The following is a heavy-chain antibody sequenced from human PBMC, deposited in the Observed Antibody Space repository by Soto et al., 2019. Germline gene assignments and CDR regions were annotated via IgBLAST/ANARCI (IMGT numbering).Heavy chain of an antibody. CDR1: GFTFGDYA. V-gene: IGHV3-49*03. D-gene: IGHD1-20*01. Sequence: GGSLRLFCTASGFTFGDYAMSWFRQAPGKGLEWVGFIRNKAYGGTTEYAASVKGRFTISRDDSKSIAYLQMNSLKTEDTAVYYCTRWYGSPNSPGYYYYYYMAVWGKGTTVTVSS. CDR2: IRNKAYGGTT. J-gene: IGHJ6*03. CDR3: TRWYGSPNSPGYYYYYYMAV.